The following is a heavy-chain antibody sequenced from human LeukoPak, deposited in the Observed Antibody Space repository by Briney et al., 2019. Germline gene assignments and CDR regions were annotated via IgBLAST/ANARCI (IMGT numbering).Heavy chain of an antibody. J-gene: IGHJ4*02. CDR3: AKAYSYGHTNYFDY. D-gene: IGHD5-18*01. CDR2: ISWNSGSI. CDR1: GFTFDDYA. Sequence: PGGSLRLSCAASGFTFDDYAMHWVRQAPGKGLEWVSGISWNSGSIGYADSVKGRFTISRDNAKNSLYLQMNSLRAEDTALYYCAKAYSYGHTNYFDYWGQGTLVTVSS. V-gene: IGHV3-9*01.